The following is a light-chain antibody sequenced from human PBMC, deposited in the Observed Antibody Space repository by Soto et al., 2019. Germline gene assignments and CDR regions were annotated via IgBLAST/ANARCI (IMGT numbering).Light chain of an antibody. J-gene: IGKJ2*01. CDR2: GAS. CDR1: QSVSNFY. Sequence: EVVLTQSPGTLSLSPGARATLSCRASQSVSNFYLAWYQQKPGQAPRLLMYGASNRATGIPDRFSGSGSGTDFTLTISRLEPEDFAVYYCQHYSSAPYTFGQGTKLEIK. CDR3: QHYSSAPYT. V-gene: IGKV3-20*01.